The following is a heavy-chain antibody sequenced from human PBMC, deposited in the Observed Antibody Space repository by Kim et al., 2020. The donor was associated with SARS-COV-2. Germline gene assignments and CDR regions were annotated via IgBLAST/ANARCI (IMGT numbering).Heavy chain of an antibody. V-gene: IGHV3-30*01. Sequence: YYADSVKGRFTISRDNSKNTLYLQMNSLRAEDTAVYYCARNDGSGSYYPDYWGQGTLVTVSS. J-gene: IGHJ4*02. CDR3: ARNDGSGSYYPDY. D-gene: IGHD3-10*01.